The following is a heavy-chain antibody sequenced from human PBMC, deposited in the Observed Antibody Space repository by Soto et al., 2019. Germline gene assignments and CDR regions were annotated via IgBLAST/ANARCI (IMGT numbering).Heavy chain of an antibody. J-gene: IGHJ6*02. Sequence: ASVKVSCKASGYTFTSYYMHWVRQAPGQGLEWMGIINPSGGSTSYAQRFQGRVTMTRDTSTSTVYMELSSLRSEDTAVYYCAREPYSSSSYYYYGMDVWGQGTTVTVS. D-gene: IGHD6-6*01. CDR2: INPSGGST. CDR3: AREPYSSSSYYYYGMDV. CDR1: GYTFTSYY. V-gene: IGHV1-46*01.